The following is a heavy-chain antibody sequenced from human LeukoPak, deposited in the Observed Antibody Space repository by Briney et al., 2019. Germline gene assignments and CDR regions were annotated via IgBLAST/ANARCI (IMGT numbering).Heavy chain of an antibody. CDR2: IYSGGST. Sequence: GGSLRLSCAGSGFAVSSNYMSWVRQAPGKGLEWVSVIYSGGSTYYADSVKGRFTISRDNSKNTLYLQMNSLRAEDTAVYYCARTPDYYDSSGYYYFDYWGQGTLVTVSS. D-gene: IGHD3-22*01. V-gene: IGHV3-53*01. CDR3: ARTPDYYDSSGYYYFDY. J-gene: IGHJ4*02. CDR1: GFAVSSNY.